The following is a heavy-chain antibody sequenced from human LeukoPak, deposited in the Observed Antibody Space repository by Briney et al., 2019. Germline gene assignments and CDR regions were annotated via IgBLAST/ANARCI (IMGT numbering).Heavy chain of an antibody. J-gene: IGHJ6*02. V-gene: IGHV1-69*04. CDR2: IVPILPIF. D-gene: IGHD2-15*01. CDR3: ARDKKSCSGATCYSATTVSFYYGMDV. CDR1: GGAVSSYA. Sequence: SVKVCCRASGGAVSSYAINWVRQAPGQGLVWMSRIVPILPIFTYAQRFQGRVTITADKSTSTVYMELHSLRSEDTALYYCARDKKSCSGATCYSATTVSFYYGMDVWGQGTTVTVSS.